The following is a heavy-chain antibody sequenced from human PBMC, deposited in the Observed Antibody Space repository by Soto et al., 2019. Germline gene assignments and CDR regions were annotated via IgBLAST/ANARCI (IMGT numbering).Heavy chain of an antibody. CDR2: FYHDGTT. V-gene: IGHV4-30-2*01. J-gene: IGHJ4*02. D-gene: IGHD2-2*01. Sequence: PSETLSLTCAVSGYSISSDGYSWSWIRQPPGKGLEWIGYFYHDGTTYYNPSLRSRVTISVDKSKNQFSLRLISVTAADTAVYYCAGSRYCSSTTCYFFDYWGQGALVTVSS. CDR3: AGSRYCSSTTCYFFDY. CDR1: GYSISSDGYS.